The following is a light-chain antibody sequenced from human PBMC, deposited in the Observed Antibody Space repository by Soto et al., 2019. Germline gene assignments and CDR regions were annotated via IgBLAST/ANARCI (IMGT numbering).Light chain of an antibody. CDR1: SSDVGGYDY. Sequence: QSALTQPPSASGSPGQSVTISCTGTSSDVGGYDYVSWYQQHPGKAPKLMIYEVSKRPSGVPDRFSGSESGNTASLTVSGLQAEDEADYYCSSYAGSNILVFGGGTQLTVL. V-gene: IGLV2-8*01. CDR2: EVS. J-gene: IGLJ2*01. CDR3: SSYAGSNILV.